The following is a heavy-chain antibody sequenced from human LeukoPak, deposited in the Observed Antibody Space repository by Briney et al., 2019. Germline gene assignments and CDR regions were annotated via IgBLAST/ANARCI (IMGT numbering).Heavy chain of an antibody. Sequence: GGTLRLSCAASGFTFSSDGMDWVREAPGKGVDFVAVISYDASHKYYADSVKGRFTISRDNSKNTLYLQMNSLRAEDTAVYFCAKARTGESDYWGQGTLVTVPS. CDR2: ISYDASHK. CDR1: GFTFSSDG. D-gene: IGHD7-27*01. CDR3: AKARTGESDY. J-gene: IGHJ4*02. V-gene: IGHV3-30*06.